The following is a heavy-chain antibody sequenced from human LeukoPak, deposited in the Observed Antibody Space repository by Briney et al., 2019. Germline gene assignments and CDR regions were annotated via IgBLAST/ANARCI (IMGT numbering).Heavy chain of an antibody. J-gene: IGHJ4*02. CDR3: ATGELDVEYYFDY. V-gene: IGHV3-23*01. CDR1: GFTFSSYA. D-gene: IGHD5-24*01. CDR2: ISGSGGST. Sequence: GGSLRLSCAASGFTFSSYAMSWVRQAPGKGLEWVSAISGSGGSTYYADSVKGRFTISRDNSKNTLYLQMNSLRAEDTAVYYCATGELDVEYYFDYWGQGTLVTVSS.